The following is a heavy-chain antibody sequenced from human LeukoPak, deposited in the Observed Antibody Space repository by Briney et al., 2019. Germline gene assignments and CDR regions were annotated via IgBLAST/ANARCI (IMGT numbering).Heavy chain of an antibody. V-gene: IGHV1-58*01. CDR2: IVVGSGNT. Sequence: AASVKVSCKASGFXFTSSAVQWVRQARGQRLEWIGWIVVGSGNTNYAQKFQERVTITRDMSTSTAYMELSSLRSEDTAVYYCAALPYYDSSGYFDYWGQGTLVTVSS. J-gene: IGHJ4*02. CDR3: AALPYYDSSGYFDY. CDR1: GFXFTSSA. D-gene: IGHD3-22*01.